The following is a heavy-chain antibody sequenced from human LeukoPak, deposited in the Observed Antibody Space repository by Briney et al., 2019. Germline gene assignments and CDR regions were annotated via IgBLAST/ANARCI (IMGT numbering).Heavy chain of an antibody. J-gene: IGHJ3*02. Sequence: PGGSLRLSCAASGFTFSSYSMNWVRQAPGKGLEWVSPISSSSSYIYYADSVKGRFTISRDNAKNSLYLQMNSLRAEDMALYYCAKGVIVVAGREGDAFDIWGQGTMVTVSS. CDR2: ISSSSSYI. CDR3: AKGVIVVAGREGDAFDI. V-gene: IGHV3-21*04. CDR1: GFTFSSYS. D-gene: IGHD6-19*01.